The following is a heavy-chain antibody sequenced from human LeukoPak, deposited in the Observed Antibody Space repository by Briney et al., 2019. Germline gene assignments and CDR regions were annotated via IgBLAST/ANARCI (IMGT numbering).Heavy chain of an antibody. CDR3: ARDRTGSNDFWSGYTTLFDY. V-gene: IGHV3-7*01. D-gene: IGHD3-3*01. CDR1: RFTFTSYW. J-gene: IGHJ4*02. Sequence: GGSLRLSCAASRFTFTSYWMSWVRQAPGKGLEWVAKINKDGSEKYYVDSVKGRFTISRDNAKNSLYLQMNSLRAEDTAVYYCARDRTGSNDFWSGYTTLFDYWGQGTLVTVSS. CDR2: INKDGSEK.